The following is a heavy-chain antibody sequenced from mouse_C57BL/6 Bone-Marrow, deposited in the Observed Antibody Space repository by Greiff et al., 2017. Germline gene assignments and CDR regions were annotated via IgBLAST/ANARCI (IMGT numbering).Heavy chain of an antibody. V-gene: IGHV8-8*01. D-gene: IGHD2-5*01. J-gene: IGHJ2*01. CDR3: ARMSYSNSLDC. CDR2: PWWDDDK. Sequence: QVTLKVSGPGILQPSQTLSLTCSFSGFSLSTFGMGVGWIRQPSGKGLEWLAHPWWDDDKYYTPTLKSWLTISKDTSKNQVYLKIANVDTADTATYYCARMSYSNSLDCWGQGTTLTVSS. CDR1: GFSLSTFGMG.